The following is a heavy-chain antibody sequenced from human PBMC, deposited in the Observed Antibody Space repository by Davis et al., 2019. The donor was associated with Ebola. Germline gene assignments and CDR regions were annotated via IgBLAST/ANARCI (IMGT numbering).Heavy chain of an antibody. D-gene: IGHD6-19*01. Sequence: PGGSLRLSCAASGFTFSSYAIHWVRQPPGRGLEWVAVIAFDGSNKYYADSVKGRFTISRDTSQNTLYLQMSSLRPEDTAVYYCARDYAVAGDYFDYWGQGTLVTVSS. CDR1: GFTFSSYA. CDR2: IAFDGSNK. J-gene: IGHJ4*02. V-gene: IGHV3-30-3*01. CDR3: ARDYAVAGDYFDY.